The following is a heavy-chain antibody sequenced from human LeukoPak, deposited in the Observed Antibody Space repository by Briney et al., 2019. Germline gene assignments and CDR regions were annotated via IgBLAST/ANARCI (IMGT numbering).Heavy chain of an antibody. D-gene: IGHD4-17*01. J-gene: IGHJ4*02. CDR3: ARDHGDYEFDY. CDR1: GGSMSTYY. Sequence: SETLSLTCTVSGGSMSTYYWSWIRQPAGKGLEWIGRVYSSGSTNYNPSLKSRVTMSVDTSKNQFSLRLTSVTAADTAVYYCARDHGDYEFDYWGQGTLVTVSS. V-gene: IGHV4-4*07. CDR2: VYSSGST.